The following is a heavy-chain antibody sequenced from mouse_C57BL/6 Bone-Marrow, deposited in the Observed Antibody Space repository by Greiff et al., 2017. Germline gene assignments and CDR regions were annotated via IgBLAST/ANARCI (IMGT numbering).Heavy chain of an antibody. J-gene: IGHJ3*01. V-gene: IGHV1-62-2*01. CDR1: GYTFTEYT. Sequence: QVQLQQSGAELVKPGASVTLSCKASGYTFTEYTIHWVKQRSGQGLEWIGWFYPGSGSIKYNEKFKDKATLTADKSSSTVYMELRRLTSEDSAVYVCARHEDRGDDYFWFAYWGQGTLVTVSA. CDR2: FYPGSGSI. D-gene: IGHD2-4*01. CDR3: ARHEDRGDDYFWFAY.